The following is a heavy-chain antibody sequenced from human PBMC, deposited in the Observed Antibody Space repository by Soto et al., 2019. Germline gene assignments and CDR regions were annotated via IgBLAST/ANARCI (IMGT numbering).Heavy chain of an antibody. J-gene: IGHJ4*02. V-gene: IGHV3-30-3*01. CDR1: GFTFTGYS. D-gene: IGHD2-21*01. Sequence: QVQLMESGGGVVRPGGSVRLSYETSGFTFTGYSMHWLRQAPGKGLEWVAVTSSDGGRKFYADSVKGRFTVSSDNSRKTLFLEMNSLSPEDTGIYNCAREVVLTKWYVDNWGQGILVTVSS. CDR2: TSSDGGRK. CDR3: AREVVLTKWYVDN.